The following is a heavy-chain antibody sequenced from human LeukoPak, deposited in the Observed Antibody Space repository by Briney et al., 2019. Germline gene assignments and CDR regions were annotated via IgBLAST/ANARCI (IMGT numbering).Heavy chain of an antibody. D-gene: IGHD3-9*01. CDR1: GGSISSYY. V-gene: IGHV4-59*01. Sequence: SETLSLTCTVSGGSISSYYWSWIRQPPGKGLEWIGYIYYSGSTNYNPSLKSRVTISVDTSKNQFSLKLSSVTAADTAVYYCARGNYDILTGFDYCGQGTLVTVSS. CDR3: ARGNYDILTGFDY. CDR2: IYYSGST. J-gene: IGHJ4*02.